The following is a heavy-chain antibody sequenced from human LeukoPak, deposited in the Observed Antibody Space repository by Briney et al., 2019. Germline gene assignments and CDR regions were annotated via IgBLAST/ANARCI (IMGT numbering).Heavy chain of an antibody. D-gene: IGHD6-19*01. V-gene: IGHV1-18*01. CDR2: ISGYNGDT. CDR1: GYTFTNYD. CDR3: ARDQGVVAGDYYYYMDV. Sequence: ASVKVSCKASGYTFTNYDINWVRQAPGQGLEWMGWISGYNGDTNYAQKLQGRVTMTTDTSTSTAYMELRSLRSDDTAVYYCARDQGVVAGDYYYYMDVWGKGTTVTVSS. J-gene: IGHJ6*03.